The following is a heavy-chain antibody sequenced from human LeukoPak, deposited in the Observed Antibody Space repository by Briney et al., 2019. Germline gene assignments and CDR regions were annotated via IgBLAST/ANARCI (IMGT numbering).Heavy chain of an antibody. CDR1: GGSISSYY. V-gene: IGHV4-59*01. D-gene: IGHD1-26*01. J-gene: IGHJ5*02. Sequence: SETLSLTCTVSGGSISSYYWSWIRQPPGKGLEWIGYIYYSGSTNYNPSLKSRATISVDTSKNQFSLKLSSVTAADTAVYYCASTPTSSGSYFWFDPWGQGTLVTVSS. CDR3: ASTPTSSGSYFWFDP. CDR2: IYYSGST.